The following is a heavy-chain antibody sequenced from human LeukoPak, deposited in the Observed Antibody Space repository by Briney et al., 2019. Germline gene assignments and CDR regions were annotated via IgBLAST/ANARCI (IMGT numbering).Heavy chain of an antibody. D-gene: IGHD6-19*01. CDR1: GFTFSSYG. CDR2: ISYDGSNK. CDR3: AREALYSSGTFDY. V-gene: IGHV3-30*03. Sequence: GGSLRLSCAASGFTFSSYGMHWVRQAPGKGLEWVAVISYDGSNKYYADSVKGRFTISRDNSKNTLYLQMNSLRAEDTAVYYCAREALYSSGTFDYWGQGTLVTVSS. J-gene: IGHJ4*02.